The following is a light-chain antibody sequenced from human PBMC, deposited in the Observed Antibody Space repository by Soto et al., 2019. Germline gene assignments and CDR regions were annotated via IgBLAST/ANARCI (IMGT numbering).Light chain of an antibody. V-gene: IGLV2-14*01. CDR3: SSYSSSYTWV. Sequence: QSVLTQPASVSGSPGQSITISCTGTSCDIGSQNFVSWHQQRPGKSPKFIIYGVTNRPSGVSNRFSGSKSGNTASLTISGLQADDEADYYCSSYSSSYTWVFGGGTKLTVL. CDR1: SCDIGSQNF. J-gene: IGLJ3*02. CDR2: GVT.